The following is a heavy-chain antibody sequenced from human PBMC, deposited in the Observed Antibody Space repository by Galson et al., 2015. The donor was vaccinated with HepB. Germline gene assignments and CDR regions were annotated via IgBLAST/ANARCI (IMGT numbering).Heavy chain of an antibody. Sequence: QSGAEVKKPGASVKVSCKASGYTFTSYGISWVRQAPGQGLEWMGWISAYNGNTNYAQKLQGRVTMTTDTSTSTAYMELRSLRSDDTAVYYCARVSFGELLYIFPFDYWGQGTLVTVSS. V-gene: IGHV1-18*01. D-gene: IGHD3-10*01. CDR1: GYTFTSYG. J-gene: IGHJ4*02. CDR2: ISAYNGNT. CDR3: ARVSFGELLYIFPFDY.